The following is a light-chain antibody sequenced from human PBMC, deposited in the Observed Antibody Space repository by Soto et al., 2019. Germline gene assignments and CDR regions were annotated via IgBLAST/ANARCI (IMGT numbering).Light chain of an antibody. CDR3: QTWDTGIAV. CDR1: SGHNSYA. J-gene: IGLJ7*01. V-gene: IGLV4-69*01. Sequence: QLVLTQSPSASASLGASVKLTCTLSSGHNSYAIAWHQQQPEKGPRYLMKLNSDGSHSKGDGIPDRFSGSSSGAERYLTISRLQSEDEADYYCQTWDTGIAVFGGGTQLTVL. CDR2: LNSDGSH.